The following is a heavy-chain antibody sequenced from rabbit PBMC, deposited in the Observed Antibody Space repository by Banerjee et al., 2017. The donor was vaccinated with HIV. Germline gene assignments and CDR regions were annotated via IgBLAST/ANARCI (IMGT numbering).Heavy chain of an antibody. Sequence: QSLEESGGDLVKPEASLTLTCTASGFSFSSGYDMCWVRQAPGKGLEWIACIYTGDGDTDYASWAKGRFTISKTSSTTVTLQMTSLTAADTATYFCARDDFAVSYIYTIYAFSLWGPGTLVTVS. CDR3: ARDDFAVSYIYTIYAFSL. CDR1: GFSFSSGYD. J-gene: IGHJ4*01. CDR2: IYTGDGDT. D-gene: IGHD4-2*01. V-gene: IGHV1S40*01.